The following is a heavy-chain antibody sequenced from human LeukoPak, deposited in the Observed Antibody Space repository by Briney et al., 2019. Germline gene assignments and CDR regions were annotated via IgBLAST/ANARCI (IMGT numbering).Heavy chain of an antibody. D-gene: IGHD4-23*01. Sequence: ASVKVSCKASGYTFTSYGISWVRQAPGQGLEWMGIINPSGDNTWYAQKFQGRVTMTRDMSTSTAYMELSRLRSDDTAVYYCARDGTSTDTYYYYYMDVWGKGTTVTISS. CDR3: ARDGTSTDTYYYYYMDV. V-gene: IGHV1-46*01. J-gene: IGHJ6*03. CDR1: GYTFTSYG. CDR2: INPSGDNT.